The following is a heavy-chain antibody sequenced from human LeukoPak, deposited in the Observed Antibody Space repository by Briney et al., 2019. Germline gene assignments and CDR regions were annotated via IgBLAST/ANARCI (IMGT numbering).Heavy chain of an antibody. CDR1: GFSFSAYP. CDR3: AKGNSGIFSPIFDY. J-gene: IGHJ4*02. D-gene: IGHD1-26*01. Sequence: GGSLRLSCAASGFSFSAYPMGWVRQAPGKGLQWLSGISASGDVTFHADRVKGRFAISRDNSKNTLYLQMNSPRPEDTAVYFCAKGNSGIFSPIFDYWGQGTLVTVSS. V-gene: IGHV3-23*01. CDR2: ISASGDVT.